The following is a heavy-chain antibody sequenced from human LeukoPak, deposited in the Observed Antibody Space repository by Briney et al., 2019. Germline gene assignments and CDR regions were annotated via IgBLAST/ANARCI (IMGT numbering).Heavy chain of an antibody. J-gene: IGHJ4*02. V-gene: IGHV3-73*01. D-gene: IGHD1-26*01. CDR1: GFTFSGSA. Sequence: GGSLRLSCAASGFTFSGSAMHRVRQASGKGLEWVGRIRSKANSYATAYAASVKGRFTISRDDSKNTAYLQMNSLKTEDTAVYYCTSLFSGSYYEDYWGQGTLVTVSS. CDR3: TSLFSGSYYEDY. CDR2: IRSKANSYAT.